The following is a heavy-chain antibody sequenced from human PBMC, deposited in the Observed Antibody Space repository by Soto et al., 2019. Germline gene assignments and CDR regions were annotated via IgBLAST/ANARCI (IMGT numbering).Heavy chain of an antibody. D-gene: IGHD3-10*01. J-gene: IGHJ4*02. CDR2: ISGSGTNT. Sequence: EVQLLESGGGLVQPGGSLRLSCAASGFTFSGYAMSWVRQAPGKGLEWVSAISGSGTNTYYADTVKGRFTISRDKSKNTLYLQMNSLRAEDTAVYYCARGSITMVRGAKLFDYWGQGTLVTVSS. CDR1: GFTFSGYA. CDR3: ARGSITMVRGAKLFDY. V-gene: IGHV3-23*01.